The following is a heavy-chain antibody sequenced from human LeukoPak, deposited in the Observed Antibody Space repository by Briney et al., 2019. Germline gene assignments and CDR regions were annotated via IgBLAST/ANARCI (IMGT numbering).Heavy chain of an antibody. J-gene: IGHJ5*02. CDR2: IKQDGSEK. V-gene: IGHV3-7*01. CDR1: GFTLSSYW. Sequence: GGSLRLSCAASGFTLSSYWMSWVRQAPGKGLEWVANIKQDGSEKYYVDSVKGRFTISRDNAKNSLYLQMNSLRAEDTAVYYCARTPLGYCSSTSCPNWFDPWGQGTLVTISS. CDR3: ARTPLGYCSSTSCPNWFDP. D-gene: IGHD2-2*01.